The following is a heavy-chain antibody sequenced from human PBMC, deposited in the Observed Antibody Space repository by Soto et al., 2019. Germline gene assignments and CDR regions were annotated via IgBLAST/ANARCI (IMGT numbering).Heavy chain of an antibody. V-gene: IGHV3-30*18. CDR3: AKDRGYSSSWYRYYYYYCGMDV. CDR2: ISYDGSNK. CDR1: GFTFSSYG. J-gene: IGHJ6*02. Sequence: PGGSLRLSCAASGFTFSSYGMHWVHQAPGKGLEWVAVISYDGSNKYYADSVKGRFTISRDNSKNTLYLQMNSLRAEDTAVYYCAKDRGYSSSWYRYYYYYCGMDVWGQGTTVTVSS. D-gene: IGHD6-13*01.